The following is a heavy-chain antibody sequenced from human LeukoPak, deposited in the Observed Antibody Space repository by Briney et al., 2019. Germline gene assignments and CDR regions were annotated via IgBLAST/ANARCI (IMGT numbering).Heavy chain of an antibody. V-gene: IGHV4-39*01. Sequence: SETLSLTCTVSGGSISSSSYYWGWLRQPPGTGLEWIGSIYYSGSTYYNPSLKSRVTISVDTSKNQFSLKLSSVTAADTAVYYCARRGYYYDSSGYRYWGQGTLVTVSS. J-gene: IGHJ4*02. CDR3: ARRGYYYDSSGYRY. CDR2: IYYSGST. CDR1: GGSISSSSYY. D-gene: IGHD3-22*01.